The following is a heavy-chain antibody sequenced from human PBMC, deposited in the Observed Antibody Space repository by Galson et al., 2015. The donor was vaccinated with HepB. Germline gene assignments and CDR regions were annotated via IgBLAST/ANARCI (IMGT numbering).Heavy chain of an antibody. J-gene: IGHJ4*02. D-gene: IGHD4-17*01. CDR1: GFSFSSYG. CDR3: ASGDYERGRIFFFDY. CDR2: IWYDGSNK. V-gene: IGHV3-33*01. Sequence: SLRLSCAASGFSFSSYGMHWVRQAPGKGLQWVAIIWYDGSNKYYADSVKGRFTISRDNSKNTVYLQMNSLRAEDTAVYYCASGDYERGRIFFFDYWGQGTLVTVSS.